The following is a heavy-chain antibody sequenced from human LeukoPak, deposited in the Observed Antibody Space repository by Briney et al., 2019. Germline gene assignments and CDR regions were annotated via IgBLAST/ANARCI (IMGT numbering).Heavy chain of an antibody. D-gene: IGHD4-17*01. CDR3: ARDRADYGDLRDKTPLDY. CDR2: IKQDGSEK. Sequence: GGSLGLSCAASGFTFSSYWMSWVRQAPGKGLEWVANIKQDGSEKYYVDSVKGRFTISRDNAENSLYLQMDSLRAEDTAVYYCARDRADYGDLRDKTPLDYWGQGTLVTVSS. J-gene: IGHJ4*02. CDR1: GFTFSSYW. V-gene: IGHV3-7*01.